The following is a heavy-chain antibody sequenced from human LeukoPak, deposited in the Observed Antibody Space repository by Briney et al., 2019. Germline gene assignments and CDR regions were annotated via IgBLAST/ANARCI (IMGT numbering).Heavy chain of an antibody. CDR2: ISGSGGST. J-gene: IGHJ4*02. CDR1: GFTFSSYA. V-gene: IGHV3-23*01. D-gene: IGHD6-19*01. CDR3: ARGRSQWLVRVSDY. Sequence: GGSLRLSCAASGFTFSSYAMSWVRQAPGKGLEWVSGISGSGGSTYYADFVKGRFTISRDNSKNTLYLQMNSLRAEDTAVYYCARGRSQWLVRVSDYWGQGTLVTVSS.